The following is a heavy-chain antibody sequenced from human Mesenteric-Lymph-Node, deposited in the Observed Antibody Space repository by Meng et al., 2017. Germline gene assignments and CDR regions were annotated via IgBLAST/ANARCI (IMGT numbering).Heavy chain of an antibody. J-gene: IGHJ4*02. V-gene: IGHV4-31*03. D-gene: IGHD3-22*01. CDR2: IYYSRST. Sequence: SETLSLTCTVSGGSISSGGYYWSWIRQHPGKGLEWIGYIYYSRSTYYNPSLKSRVTISVDTSKNQFSLKLSSVTAADTAVYYCARGEPSYDSSGYYQGYFDYWGQGTLVTVSS. CDR1: GGSISSGGYY. CDR3: ARGEPSYDSSGYYQGYFDY.